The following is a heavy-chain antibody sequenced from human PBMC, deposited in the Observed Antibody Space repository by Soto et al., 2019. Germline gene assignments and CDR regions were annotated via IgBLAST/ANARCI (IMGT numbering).Heavy chain of an antibody. D-gene: IGHD6-13*01. V-gene: IGHV1-18*01. CDR3: ARVGAIAPAEGDY. CDR1: GYTFTSYG. CDR2: ISGYNNNK. J-gene: IGHJ4*02. Sequence: QIQLVQSGTEVREPGASVKVSCHASGYTFTSYGIIWVRQAPGQGLGLMGWISGYNNNKNYAQKYQARVTMTTDTSTMTAYMELRSLRSDDTAVYYCARVGAIAPAEGDYWGQGTLVTVSS.